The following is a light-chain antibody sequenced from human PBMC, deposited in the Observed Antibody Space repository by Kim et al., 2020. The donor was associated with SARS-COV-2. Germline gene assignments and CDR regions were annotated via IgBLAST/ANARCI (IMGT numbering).Light chain of an antibody. Sequence: QSALTQPASVSGSPGQSIIISCTGTSSDVGGYNYVSWYQQHPGKAPKLMVYDVSQRPSGVSNRFSGSKSVNTASLTISGLQAEDEADYYCSSYTSSSTWVFGGGTQLTVL. CDR3: SSYTSSSTWV. J-gene: IGLJ3*02. CDR1: SSDVGGYNY. CDR2: DVS. V-gene: IGLV2-14*01.